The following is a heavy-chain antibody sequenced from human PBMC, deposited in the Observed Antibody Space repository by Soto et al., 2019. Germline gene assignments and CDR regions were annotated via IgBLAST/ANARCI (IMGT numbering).Heavy chain of an antibody. V-gene: IGHV3-30*18. D-gene: IGHD3-10*01. Sequence: GGSLRLSCAASGFTFSSYGMHWVRQAPGKGLEWVAVISYDGSNKYYADSVKGRFTISRDNSKNTLYLQMNSLRAEDTAVYYCAKDGELAEYLYPHYYYYMDVWGKGTTVTVSS. CDR3: AKDGELAEYLYPHYYYYMDV. J-gene: IGHJ6*03. CDR2: ISYDGSNK. CDR1: GFTFSSYG.